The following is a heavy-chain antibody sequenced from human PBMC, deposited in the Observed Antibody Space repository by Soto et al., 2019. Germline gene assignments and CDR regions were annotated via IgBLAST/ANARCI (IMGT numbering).Heavy chain of an antibody. V-gene: IGHV4-39*01. CDR3: ARKGIYDFWSGYYPPLSWFDP. J-gene: IGHJ5*02. D-gene: IGHD3-3*01. CDR2: IYYSGST. Sequence: SETLSLTCTVSGGSISSSSYYWGWIRQPPGKGLEWIGSIYYSGSTYYNPSLKSRVTISVDTSKNQFSLKLSSVTAADTAVYYCARKGIYDFWSGYYPPLSWFDPWGQGTLVTVSS. CDR1: GGSISSSSYY.